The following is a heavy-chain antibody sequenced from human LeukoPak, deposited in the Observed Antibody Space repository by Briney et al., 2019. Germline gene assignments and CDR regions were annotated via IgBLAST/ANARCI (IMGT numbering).Heavy chain of an antibody. Sequence: GESLRLSCAASGFTFSSYSMNWVRQAPGKGLEWVSSISSSSSYIYYADSVKGRFTISRDNAKNSLYLQMNSLRAEDTAVYYCARVSLIALGSFDYWGQGTLVTVSS. V-gene: IGHV3-21*01. CDR1: GFTFSSYS. CDR2: ISSSSSYI. CDR3: ARVSLIALGSFDY. D-gene: IGHD3-16*02. J-gene: IGHJ4*02.